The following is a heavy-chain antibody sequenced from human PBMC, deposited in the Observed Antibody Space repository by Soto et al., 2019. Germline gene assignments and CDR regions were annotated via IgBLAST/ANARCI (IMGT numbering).Heavy chain of an antibody. CDR2: FDPEDGET. V-gene: IGHV1-24*01. J-gene: IGHJ4*02. CDR3: ATVNDFWSGYYDY. D-gene: IGHD3-3*01. Sequence: GASVKVSCKVSGYTLTELSTHCVRQAPGKGLEWMGGFDPEDGETIYAQKFQGRVTMTEDTSTDTAYMELSSLRSEDTAVYYCATVNDFWSGYYDYWGQGTLVTVSS. CDR1: GYTLTELS.